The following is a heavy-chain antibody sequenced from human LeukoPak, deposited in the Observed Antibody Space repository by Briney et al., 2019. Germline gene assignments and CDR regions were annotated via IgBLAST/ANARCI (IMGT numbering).Heavy chain of an antibody. Sequence: QSGGSLRLSCAASGFTLRRYAMSWVRQARGKGVEGVSAISVSGGSTHYADSVTGRFTISRDNSKNTLYLQMNTLRAEDTAVYYCAKLHRPYNWNEPFDYWGQGTLVTVSS. V-gene: IGHV3-23*01. D-gene: IGHD1-20*01. J-gene: IGHJ4*02. CDR1: GFTLRRYA. CDR3: AKLHRPYNWNEPFDY. CDR2: ISVSGGST.